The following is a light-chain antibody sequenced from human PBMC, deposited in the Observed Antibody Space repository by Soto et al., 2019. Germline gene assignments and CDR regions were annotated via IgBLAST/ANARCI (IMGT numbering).Light chain of an antibody. CDR3: QQYASTRWT. CDR2: GAS. CDR1: QRVGSNY. Sequence: PGERATLSCRASQRVGSNYLAWYQQKPGQPPRLLIHGASSRGSGIPDRFSGSGAGTECTRTISRLQPEDVEVDYCQQYASTRWTFGQGTKVDIK. V-gene: IGKV3-20*01. J-gene: IGKJ1*01.